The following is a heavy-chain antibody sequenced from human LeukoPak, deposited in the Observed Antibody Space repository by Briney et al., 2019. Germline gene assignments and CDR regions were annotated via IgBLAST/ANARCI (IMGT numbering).Heavy chain of an antibody. J-gene: IGHJ3*02. V-gene: IGHV1-2*02. CDR1: GYTFTAYY. D-gene: IGHD6-19*01. CDR3: ATAGSIGSDWYRRASHPFDI. Sequence: GASVKVSCKASGYTFTAYYMHWVRQAPGQGLEWMGWINPNSGGTNYAQNFQGRVTITRDTSISTAYVEVTTLRSDDTAVYYCATAGSIGSDWYRRASHPFDIWGQGTMVTVSS. CDR2: INPNSGGT.